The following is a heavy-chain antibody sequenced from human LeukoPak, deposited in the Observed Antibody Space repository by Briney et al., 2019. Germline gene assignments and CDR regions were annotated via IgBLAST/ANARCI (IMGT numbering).Heavy chain of an antibody. V-gene: IGHV3-48*03. D-gene: IGHD3-10*02. Sequence: GGSLRLSCAASGFTFSSYEMNWVRQAPGKGLEWISYISSSGLTKYYVDSVKGRFTISRDNAKNSLYLQMNSLRAEDTAVYYCARDLFENWGQGTLVTVSS. CDR1: GFTFSSYE. CDR3: ARDLFEN. CDR2: ISSSGLTK. J-gene: IGHJ4*02.